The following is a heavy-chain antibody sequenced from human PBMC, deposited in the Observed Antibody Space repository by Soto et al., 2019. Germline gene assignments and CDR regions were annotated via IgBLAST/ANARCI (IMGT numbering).Heavy chain of an antibody. J-gene: IGHJ4*02. CDR3: AKAPLSTNGGTNFDY. Sequence: LRLSCAASGFTFSRYVMSWVRQAPGKGLKWVSSTSDSGGRTDYADSVKGRFTVSRDNSENTLYLQMNSLRADDTAVYYCAKAPLSTNGGTNFDYWGQGALVTVSS. V-gene: IGHV3-23*01. CDR2: TSDSGGRT. D-gene: IGHD2-8*01. CDR1: GFTFSRYV.